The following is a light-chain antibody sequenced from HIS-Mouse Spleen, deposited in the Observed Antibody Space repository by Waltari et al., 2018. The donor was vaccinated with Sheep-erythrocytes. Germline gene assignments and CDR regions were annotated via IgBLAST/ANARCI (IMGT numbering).Light chain of an antibody. CDR1: QSVSSY. V-gene: IGKV3-11*01. CDR2: DAS. CDR3: QQRSNWYT. Sequence: EIVLTQSPATLSLSPGERATLSCRASQSVSSYLAWYQQKPGQAPRLLIYDASNRATGIPARFSGSGSGTDFTLTISSLEPEDFAVYYYQQRSNWYTFGQGTKVEIK. J-gene: IGKJ2*01.